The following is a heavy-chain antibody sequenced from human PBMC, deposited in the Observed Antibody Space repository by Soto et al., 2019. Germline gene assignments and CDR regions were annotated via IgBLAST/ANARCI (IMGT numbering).Heavy chain of an antibody. Sequence: QVQLVQSGAEVKKPGASVKVSCKASGYTFTSYAMHWVRQAPGQRHEWMGWINAGNGNTKYSQKSQGSDTSTGDTGASTAYMELSRLRCEDTAVYYCARDAAPSDVRGQGTTVTVSS. V-gene: IGHV1-3*01. CDR3: ARDAAPSDV. CDR1: GYTFTSYA. J-gene: IGHJ6*02. CDR2: INAGNGNT. D-gene: IGHD6-25*01.